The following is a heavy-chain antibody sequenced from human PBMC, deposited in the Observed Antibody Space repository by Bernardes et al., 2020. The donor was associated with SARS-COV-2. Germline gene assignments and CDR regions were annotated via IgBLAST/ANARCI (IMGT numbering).Heavy chain of an antibody. Sequence: SETLSLTCAVYGGSFSGYYWSWIRQPPGKGLEWIGEINHSGSTNYNPSLKSRVTISVDTSKNQFSLKLSSVTAADTAVYYCARDDYAPWGQGTLVTVSS. J-gene: IGHJ5*02. CDR3: ARDDYAP. CDR2: INHSGST. V-gene: IGHV4-34*01. CDR1: GGSFSGYY. D-gene: IGHD4-17*01.